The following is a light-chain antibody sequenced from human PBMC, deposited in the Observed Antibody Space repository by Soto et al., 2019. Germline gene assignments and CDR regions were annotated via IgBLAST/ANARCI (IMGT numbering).Light chain of an antibody. Sequence: QSALTQPASVSGSPGQSITISCTGTSSDVCDYNYVSWYQQHPGKAPKLIVHEVSNRPSGVSNRFSDSKSANMASLTISGLQAEDEADYYCSSYTSTNTLVVFGGGTKLTVL. CDR3: SSYTSTNTLVV. J-gene: IGLJ2*01. V-gene: IGLV2-14*01. CDR1: SSDVCDYNY. CDR2: EVS.